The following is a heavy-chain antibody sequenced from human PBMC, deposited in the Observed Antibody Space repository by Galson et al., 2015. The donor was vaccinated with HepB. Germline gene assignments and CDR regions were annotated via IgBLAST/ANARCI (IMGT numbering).Heavy chain of an antibody. Sequence: SLRLSCAASGFTFGDYAMHWVRQAPGKDLEWISVIYSGGTTYYADSVKGRFTISRDNSKNTLYLQMNSLRAEDTAVYYCARVVQGSGSYHDWYFDLWGRGTLVTVSS. V-gene: IGHV3-66*01. D-gene: IGHD1-26*01. CDR3: ARVVQGSGSYHDWYFDL. CDR2: IYSGGTT. CDR1: GFTFGDYA. J-gene: IGHJ2*01.